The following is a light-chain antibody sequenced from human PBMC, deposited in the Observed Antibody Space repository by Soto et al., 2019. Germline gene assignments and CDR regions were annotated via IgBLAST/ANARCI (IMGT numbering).Light chain of an antibody. CDR2: DAS. V-gene: IGKV3-11*01. CDR3: QQRSNWPPWT. Sequence: EIVLTQSPATLSLSPGERATLSCRASQSVSSYLAWYQQKPGQAPRLLIYDASNRATVIPARFSGSGSGTDFTLTIISLEPEDFAVYYCQQRSNWPPWTFGQGTKVEI. J-gene: IGKJ1*01. CDR1: QSVSSY.